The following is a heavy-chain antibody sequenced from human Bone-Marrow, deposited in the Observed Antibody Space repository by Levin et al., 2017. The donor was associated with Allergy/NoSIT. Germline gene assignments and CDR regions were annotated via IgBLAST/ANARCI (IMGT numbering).Heavy chain of an antibody. Sequence: GASVKVSCKASGYTFTGYYMHWVRQAPGQGLEWMGRINPNSGGTNYAQKFQGRVTMTRDTSISTAYMELGRLRSDDTAVYYCASWGGDYGDYARFDIWGQGTMVTVSS. CDR1: GYTFTGYY. CDR2: INPNSGGT. CDR3: ASWGGDYGDYARFDI. V-gene: IGHV1-2*06. D-gene: IGHD4-17*01. J-gene: IGHJ3*02.